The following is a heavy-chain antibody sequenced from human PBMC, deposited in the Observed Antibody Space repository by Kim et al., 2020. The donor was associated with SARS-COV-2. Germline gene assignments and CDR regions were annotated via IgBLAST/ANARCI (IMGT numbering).Heavy chain of an antibody. CDR3: ARITGGSPDY. Sequence: YNYARTVKSRITINPDTSTHQFSLQLNSVTPEDTAVYYCARITGGSPDYWGQGTLVTVSS. J-gene: IGHJ4*02. D-gene: IGHD2-8*02. V-gene: IGHV6-1*01. CDR2: Y.